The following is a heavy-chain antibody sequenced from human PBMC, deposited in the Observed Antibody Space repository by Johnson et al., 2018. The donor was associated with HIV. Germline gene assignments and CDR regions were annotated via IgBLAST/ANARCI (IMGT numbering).Heavy chain of an antibody. CDR3: ASTDDAFDM. CDR1: GFTFSSYG. D-gene: IGHD4-17*01. J-gene: IGHJ3*02. CDR2: IWYDGSNK. Sequence: VQLVESGGGLVQPGGSLRLSCAASGFTFSSYGMHWVRQAPGKGLEWVAVIWYDGSNKYYADSVKGRFTISRDNSKNTLYLQMNSLRAEDTAVYYCASTDDAFDMWGQGTMVTVSS. V-gene: IGHV3-33*08.